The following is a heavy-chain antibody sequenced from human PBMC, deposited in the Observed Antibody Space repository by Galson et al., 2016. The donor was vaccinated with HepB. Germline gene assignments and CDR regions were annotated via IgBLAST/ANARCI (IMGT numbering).Heavy chain of an antibody. J-gene: IGHJ4*02. CDR2: ISSSSSTI. CDR3: ARAEEEADEIDS. Sequence: SLRLSCAASKFTFSSYSMNWVRQAPGKGLEWVSYISSSSSTIYYADSVKGRFTISRDNAKNSLYLQMNSLRDEDTAVYYCARAEEEADEIDSWGQGTLVTVSS. CDR1: KFTFSSYS. V-gene: IGHV3-48*02.